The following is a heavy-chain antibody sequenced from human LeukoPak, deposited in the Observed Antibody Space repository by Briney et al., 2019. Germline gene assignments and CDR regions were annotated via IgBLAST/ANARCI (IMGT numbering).Heavy chain of an antibody. CDR1: GFTFSSYW. CDR2: INSDGSST. CDR3: ARERGSGWYYFDY. Sequence: GGSLRLSCAASGFTFSSYWMHWVRQAPGKGLVWVSRINSDGSSTSYADSVKGRFTISRDNAKNTLYLQMNSLRAEDTAVYYCARERGSGWYYFDYWGQGTLVTVSS. V-gene: IGHV3-74*01. D-gene: IGHD6-19*01. J-gene: IGHJ4*02.